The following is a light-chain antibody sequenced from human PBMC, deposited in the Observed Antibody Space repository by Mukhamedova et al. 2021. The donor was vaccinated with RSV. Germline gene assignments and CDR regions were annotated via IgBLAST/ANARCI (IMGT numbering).Light chain of an antibody. V-gene: IGLV1-40*01. CDR1: SSNIGAGYD. Sequence: GSSSNIGAGYDVHWYQHLPGAAPKFIIFNNNDRPSGVPDRFSGSKSGTSASLSITGLQAEDEADYFCQSYDMSLGGFVIFGGGTK. J-gene: IGLJ2*01. CDR3: QSYDMSLGGFVI. CDR2: NNN.